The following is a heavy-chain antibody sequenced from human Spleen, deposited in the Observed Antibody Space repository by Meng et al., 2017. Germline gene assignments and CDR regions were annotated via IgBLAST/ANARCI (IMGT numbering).Heavy chain of an antibody. V-gene: IGHV4-34*01. Sequence: QAQLQQWGAGLLKPSETLSLTCAVYGGSFSGYYWSWIRQPPGKGLEWIGEINHSGSTNYNPSLKSRVTISVDTSKNQFSLKLSSVTAADTAVYYCARSIAAVPFDYWGQGTLVTVSS. J-gene: IGHJ4*02. CDR3: ARSIAAVPFDY. D-gene: IGHD6-13*01. CDR1: GGSFSGYY. CDR2: INHSGST.